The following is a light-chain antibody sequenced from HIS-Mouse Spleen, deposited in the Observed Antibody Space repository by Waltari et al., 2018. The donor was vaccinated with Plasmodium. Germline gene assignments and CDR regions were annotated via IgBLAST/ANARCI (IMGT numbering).Light chain of an antibody. CDR1: ALPTKY. V-gene: IGLV3-10*01. CDR3: YSTDSSGNHRV. CDR2: EDS. Sequence: SYELTQPPSVSVSPGHTARITCSGDALPTKYAYWYQQKSGQAPGLVLYEDSKRPSGIPERFSGSSSGTMATLTISGAQVEDEADYYCYSTDSSGNHRVFGGGTKLTVL. J-gene: IGLJ3*02.